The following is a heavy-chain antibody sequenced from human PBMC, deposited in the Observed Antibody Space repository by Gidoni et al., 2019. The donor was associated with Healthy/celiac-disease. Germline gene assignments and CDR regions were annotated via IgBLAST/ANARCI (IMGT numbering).Heavy chain of an antibody. D-gene: IGHD4-17*01. V-gene: IGHV4-34*01. CDR2: SNHSGST. J-gene: IGHJ2*01. CDR1: GGSFSGYY. CDR3: ARDADYGGNSGYFDL. Sequence: QVQLQQWGAGLLKPSETLSLTCAADGGSFSGYYWSWIRQPPGKGLELIGESNHSGSTTYNPSLKSRVTIAVDTSKNQFSLKLSSVTAADTAVYYCARDADYGGNSGYFDLWGRGTLVTVSS.